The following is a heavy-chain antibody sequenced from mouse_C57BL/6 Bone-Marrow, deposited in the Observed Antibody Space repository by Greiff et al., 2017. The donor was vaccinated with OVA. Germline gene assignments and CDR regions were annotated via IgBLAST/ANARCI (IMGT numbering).Heavy chain of an antibody. J-gene: IGHJ2*01. V-gene: IGHV14-3*01. CDR3: ARRYGSSLRLDY. Sequence: EVKLVESVAELVRPGASVKLSCTASGFNIKNTYMHWVKQRPEQGLEWIGRIDPANGNTKYAPKFQGKATITADTSSNTAYLQLSSLTSEDTAIYYCARRYGSSLRLDYWGQGTTLTVSS. CDR2: IDPANGNT. CDR1: GFNIKNTY. D-gene: IGHD1-1*01.